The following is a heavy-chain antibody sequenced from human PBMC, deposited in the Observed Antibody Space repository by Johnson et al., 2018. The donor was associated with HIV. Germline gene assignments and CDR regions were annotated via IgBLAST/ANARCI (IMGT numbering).Heavy chain of an antibody. J-gene: IGHJ3*02. CDR3: AKVSGGVTRDFDI. CDR2: IYSGGST. CDR1: GFTVSSNY. Sequence: MLLVESGGGLVQPGGSLRLSCAASGFTVSSNYMSWVRQAPGKGLEWVSVIYSGGSTSYADSVKGRFTISRDNSKNTLYLQMNSLRAEDTAVYYCAKVSGGVTRDFDIWGQGTMVTVSS. V-gene: IGHV3-66*01. D-gene: IGHD1-26*01.